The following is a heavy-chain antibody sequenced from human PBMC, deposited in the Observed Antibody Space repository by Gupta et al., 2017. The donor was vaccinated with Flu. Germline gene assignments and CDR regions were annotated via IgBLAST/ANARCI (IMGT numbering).Heavy chain of an antibody. V-gene: IGHV3-23*01. CDR3: AKDRTYYDILTGYPNWFDP. CDR2: ISGSGGST. J-gene: IGHJ5*02. D-gene: IGHD3-9*01. Sequence: GVRQAPGKGLEWVSDISGSGGSTYYADSVKGRFTISRDNSKNTLYLQMNSLRAEETAVYYGAKDRTYYDILTGYPNWFDPWGQGTLVTVSS.